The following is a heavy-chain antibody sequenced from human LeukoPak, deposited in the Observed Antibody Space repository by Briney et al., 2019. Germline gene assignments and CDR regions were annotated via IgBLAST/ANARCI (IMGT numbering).Heavy chain of an antibody. D-gene: IGHD3-22*01. CDR3: ARHPSNYFDSSGYFGCFDP. CDR1: GYTFTNYY. V-gene: IGHV1-46*01. Sequence: ASVKVSCKASGYTFTNYYMHWVRQAPGQGLEWMGIINPSGGSTTYAQKFQGRVSMTRDTSTSTFYTELSSLRSEDTAVYYCARHPSNYFDSSGYFGCFDPWGQGTLVTVSS. CDR2: INPSGGST. J-gene: IGHJ5*02.